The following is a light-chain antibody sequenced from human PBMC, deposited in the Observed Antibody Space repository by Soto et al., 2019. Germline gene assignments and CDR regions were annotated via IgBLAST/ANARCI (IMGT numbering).Light chain of an antibody. J-gene: IGLJ1*01. CDR2: EVT. CDR3: SSYTTSATYV. Sequence: QSALTQPASVTGSPGQALTISCTGTSSDVGAYNFVSWYQHHPGRAPKLIIYEVTVRPSGVSNRFSGSKSGNTASLTIYGLQAEDEADYYCSSYTTSATYVFGSGTKLTVL. CDR1: SSDVGAYNF. V-gene: IGLV2-14*01.